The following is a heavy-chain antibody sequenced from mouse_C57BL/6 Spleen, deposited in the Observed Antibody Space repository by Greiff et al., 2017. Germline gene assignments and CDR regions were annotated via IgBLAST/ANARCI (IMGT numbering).Heavy chain of an antibody. V-gene: IGHV3-6*01. CDR1: GYSITSGYY. J-gene: IGHJ4*01. Sequence: VQLKESGPGLVKPSQSLSLTCSVTGYSITSGYYWNWIRQFPGNKLEWMGYISYDGSNNYNPSLKNRIAITRDTSKNQFFLKLNSVTTEDTATYYGARTGGSSPYYYAMDYWGQGTSVTVSS. CDR3: ARTGGSSPYYYAMDY. D-gene: IGHD1-1*01. CDR2: ISYDGSN.